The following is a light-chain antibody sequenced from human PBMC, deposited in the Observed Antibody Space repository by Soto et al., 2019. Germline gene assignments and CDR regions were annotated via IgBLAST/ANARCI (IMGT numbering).Light chain of an antibody. CDR2: GAS. V-gene: IGKV3-15*01. CDR3: QQYNRWPGT. J-gene: IGKJ2*01. Sequence: EIVMTQSPATLSVSPGERATLSCRASQTISSDLAWYQQKPGQAPRLLVYGASTRATGVPARFSGSGSGLDFTLTISSLQPEDFAVYYCQQYNRWPGTFGQGSKVEIK. CDR1: QTISSD.